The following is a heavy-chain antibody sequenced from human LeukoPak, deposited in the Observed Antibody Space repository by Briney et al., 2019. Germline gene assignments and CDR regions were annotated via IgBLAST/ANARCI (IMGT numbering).Heavy chain of an antibody. CDR3: ARARRRSGSYYRGFDY. CDR2: MNANSGNT. Sequence: ASVKVSCKASGYTFTSYEINWVRQATGQGLEWMGWMNANSGNTGYAQKFQGRVTMTRNTSISTAYMELSSLRSEDTAVYYCARARRRSGSYYRGFDYWGQGPLVTVSS. D-gene: IGHD3-10*01. V-gene: IGHV1-8*01. J-gene: IGHJ4*02. CDR1: GYTFTSYE.